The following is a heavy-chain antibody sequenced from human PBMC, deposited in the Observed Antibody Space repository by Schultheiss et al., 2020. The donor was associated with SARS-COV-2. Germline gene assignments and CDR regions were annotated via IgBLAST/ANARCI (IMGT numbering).Heavy chain of an antibody. Sequence: GGSLRLSCAASGFTVSSNYMSWVRQSPGKGLEWVSVIYSGGSTYYADSVKGRFTISRDNSKNTLYLQMNSLRAEDTAVFYCANDPQYNSGWYHDSWGQGTLVTVSS. CDR1: GFTVSSNY. V-gene: IGHV3-53*05. J-gene: IGHJ4*02. CDR3: ANDPQYNSGWYHDS. D-gene: IGHD6-19*01. CDR2: IYSGGST.